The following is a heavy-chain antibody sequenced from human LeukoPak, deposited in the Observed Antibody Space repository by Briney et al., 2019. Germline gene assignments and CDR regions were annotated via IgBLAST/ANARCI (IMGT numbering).Heavy chain of an antibody. Sequence: GGSLRLSCAASGFTFDDYAMHWVRQGPGKGLEWVSGINWDGDDIAYADSVKGRFTISRDNAKNSLYLQMNSLRAEDTAVYYCANEPLYWGQGTLVTVSS. CDR1: GFTFDDYA. V-gene: IGHV3-9*01. J-gene: IGHJ4*02. CDR3: ANEPLY. CDR2: INWDGDDI.